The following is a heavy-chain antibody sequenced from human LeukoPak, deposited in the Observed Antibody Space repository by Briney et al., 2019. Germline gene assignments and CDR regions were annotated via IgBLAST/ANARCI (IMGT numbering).Heavy chain of an antibody. CDR3: ARGSGDYVWGSYRYLAFDI. J-gene: IGHJ3*02. CDR1: GFTFSSYS. D-gene: IGHD3-16*02. Sequence: PGGSLRLSCAASGFTFSSYSMNWVRQAPGKGLEWVSSISSSSSYIYYADSVKGRFTISRDNAKNSLYLQMNSLRAEDTAVYYCARGSGDYVWGSYRYLAFDIWGQGTMVTVSS. CDR2: ISSSSSYI. V-gene: IGHV3-21*01.